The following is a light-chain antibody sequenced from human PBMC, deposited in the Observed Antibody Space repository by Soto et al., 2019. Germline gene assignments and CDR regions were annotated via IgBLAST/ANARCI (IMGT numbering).Light chain of an antibody. Sequence: DIQMTQSPSSLSASVGDRVTITCRASQGIRNDLGWYQQKPGMAPKRLIYSASTLQGGVPSRFSGSASGTEFTLTISSLQSEDFATYYGLEHFMCQLASGGGTNVENK. V-gene: IGKV1-17*01. CDR3: LEHFMCQLA. J-gene: IGKJ4*01. CDR2: SAS. CDR1: QGIRND.